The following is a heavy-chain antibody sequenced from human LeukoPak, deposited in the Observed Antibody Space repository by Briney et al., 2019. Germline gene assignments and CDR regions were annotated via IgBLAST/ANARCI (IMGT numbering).Heavy chain of an antibody. J-gene: IGHJ4*02. CDR1: GFTFSNTW. CDR2: IKSKTAGTTT. D-gene: IGHD3-9*01. V-gene: IGHV3-15*01. CDR3: TTEPVWRYFDWPNGVDY. Sequence: PGGSLRLSCAASGFTFSNTWTSWVRQPPGKGLEWVGRIKSKTAGTTTDYAAPVKGRFTIPRDDSQTTRYLQMNLPKPENTAVYYCTTEPVWRYFDWPNGVDYWGQGTLVTVSS.